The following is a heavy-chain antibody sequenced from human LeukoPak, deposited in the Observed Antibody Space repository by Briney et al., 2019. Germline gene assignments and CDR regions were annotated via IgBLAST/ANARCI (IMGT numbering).Heavy chain of an antibody. CDR1: GGSIRRSSYH. CDR3: ARVSPPSENAFDI. CDR2: IYYSGSL. V-gene: IGHV4-61*01. D-gene: IGHD2-2*01. J-gene: IGHJ3*02. Sequence: SETLSLICTVSGGSIRRSSYHWSWIRQPPGRGLEWGGYIYYSGSLNYNPSLKSRVTFSVDTSKTQSSLKLSSVTAADTAVYYCARVSPPSENAFDIGGQGTMVTVSS.